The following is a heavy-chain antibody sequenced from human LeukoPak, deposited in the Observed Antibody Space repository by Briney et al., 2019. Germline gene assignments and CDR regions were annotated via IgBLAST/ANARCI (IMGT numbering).Heavy chain of an antibody. D-gene: IGHD4/OR15-4a*01. CDR1: GFTFSSYA. CDR3: AKDTPKIGDPHLTIDS. J-gene: IGHJ4*02. Sequence: GGSLRLSCAASGFTFSSYAMSWVRQAPGKGLEWVSGISGSGGSKYYADSVKGRFTISRDNSKSTLYLQMNSLRAEDTAVYYCAKDTPKIGDPHLTIDSWGQGTLVTVSS. CDR2: ISGSGGSK. V-gene: IGHV3-23*01.